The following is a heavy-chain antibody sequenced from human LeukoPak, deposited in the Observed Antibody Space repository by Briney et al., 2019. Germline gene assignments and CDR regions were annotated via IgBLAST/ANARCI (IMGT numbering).Heavy chain of an antibody. CDR3: ARVPLKRIAVAGTGY. CDR2: MNPNSGNT. D-gene: IGHD6-19*01. J-gene: IGHJ4*02. V-gene: IGHV1-8*01. CDR1: GYTFTSYD. Sequence: ASVKVSYKASGYTFTSYDINWVRQATGQGLEWMGWMNPNSGNTGYAQKFQGRVTMTRNTSISTAYMELSSLRSEDTAVYYCARVPLKRIAVAGTGYWGQGTLVTVSS.